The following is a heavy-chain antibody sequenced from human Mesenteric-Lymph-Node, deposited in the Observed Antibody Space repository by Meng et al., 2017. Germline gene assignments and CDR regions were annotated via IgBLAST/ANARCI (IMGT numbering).Heavy chain of an antibody. D-gene: IGHD5-12*01. CDR1: DGFTTSDDYY. J-gene: IGHJ4*02. CDR3: ARDSPGGYGYFDS. Sequence: VPQQESGPGLVKPSQTLSLTCTVSDGFTTSDDYYWSWIRQPPGKGLEWIGYIHYSGTTYYNPSLKSRIAISLDTSKNQFSLNLNSVTAADAAVYYCARDSPGGYGYFDSWGQGTLVTVSS. V-gene: IGHV4-30-4*01. CDR2: IHYSGTT.